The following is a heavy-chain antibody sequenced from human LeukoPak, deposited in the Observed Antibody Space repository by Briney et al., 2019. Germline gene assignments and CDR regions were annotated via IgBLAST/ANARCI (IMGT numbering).Heavy chain of an antibody. CDR3: ARGSLIAVAGTGWFDP. Sequence: SVKVSCKASGGTFSSYASSWVRQAPGQGVEWMGRIIPIFGTANYAQKFQGRVTITTDESTSTHYMELSSLRSEDTAVYYCARGSLIAVAGTGWFDPWGQGTLVTVSS. D-gene: IGHD6-19*01. CDR2: IIPIFGTA. J-gene: IGHJ5*02. CDR1: GGTFSSYA. V-gene: IGHV1-69*05.